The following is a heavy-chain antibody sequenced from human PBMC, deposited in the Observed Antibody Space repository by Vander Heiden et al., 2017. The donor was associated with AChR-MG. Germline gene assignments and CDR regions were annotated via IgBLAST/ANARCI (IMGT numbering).Heavy chain of an antibody. Sequence: QVQLQESGPGLVKPSETLSLTCTVSGGSVGGNYWAWIRQPPGKGLEWIGYVFYSGSTNYSPSLASRVTISINTSKNQFSLNLNSVTAADTAVYYCARGHHDLGYWGQGILVTVSS. V-gene: IGHV4-59*02. CDR1: GGSVGGNY. J-gene: IGHJ4*02. CDR2: VFYSGST. D-gene: IGHD3-16*01. CDR3: ARGHHDLGY.